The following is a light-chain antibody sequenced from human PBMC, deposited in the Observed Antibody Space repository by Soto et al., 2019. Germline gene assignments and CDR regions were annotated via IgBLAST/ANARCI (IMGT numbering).Light chain of an antibody. Sequence: DIQMTQSPSSVSASVGDRVTITCRASQDISSWLAWYQQKPGKAPKLLIYAASSLQIGVPSRFSGSGSGTDFTLTISSLQPEDFATYYCQQANSFPITFGQGTRLEIK. J-gene: IGKJ5*01. CDR3: QQANSFPIT. CDR1: QDISSW. V-gene: IGKV1-12*01. CDR2: AAS.